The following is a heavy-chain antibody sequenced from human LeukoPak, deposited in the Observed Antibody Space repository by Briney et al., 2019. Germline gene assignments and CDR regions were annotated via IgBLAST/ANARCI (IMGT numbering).Heavy chain of an antibody. D-gene: IGHD3-10*01. V-gene: IGHV3-48*03. CDR2: ISSSGTTI. CDR1: GFTFSSFE. Sequence: GGSLRLSCVASGFTFSSFEMNWVRQAPGKGLEWVSYISSSGTTISYADSARGRFTISRDNANNSLYLQMNSLRVEDTAFYHCASYGSANLWGQGALVTVSS. J-gene: IGHJ5*02. CDR3: ASYGSANL.